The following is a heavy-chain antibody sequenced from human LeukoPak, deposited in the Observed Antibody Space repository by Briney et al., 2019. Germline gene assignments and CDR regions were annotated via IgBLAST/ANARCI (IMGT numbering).Heavy chain of an antibody. Sequence: PGGSLRLSCAASGFTFTNYWMSWVRQAPGKGLELVANIKQDRSEKYYVDSVKGRFTISRDNAKNSLYLQMNSLRAEDTAVYYCAREVVAGDAFDIWGQGTMVTVSS. CDR3: AREVVAGDAFDI. J-gene: IGHJ3*02. D-gene: IGHD2-15*01. V-gene: IGHV3-7*01. CDR1: GFTFTNYW. CDR2: IKQDRSEK.